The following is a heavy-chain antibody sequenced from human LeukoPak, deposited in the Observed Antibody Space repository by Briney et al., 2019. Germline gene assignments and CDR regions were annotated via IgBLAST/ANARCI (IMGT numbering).Heavy chain of an antibody. D-gene: IGHD3-22*01. Sequence: GASVKVSCKASGYTFTTYGISWVRQAPGQGLEWMGWISAYSGNTKYAQKLQGRVTMTTDTSTSTAYMELRSLRSDDTAVYYCARVEGGYYDSSGYRDYYFDYWGQGTLVTVSS. CDR1: GYTFTTYG. J-gene: IGHJ4*02. CDR2: ISAYSGNT. V-gene: IGHV1-18*01. CDR3: ARVEGGYYDSSGYRDYYFDY.